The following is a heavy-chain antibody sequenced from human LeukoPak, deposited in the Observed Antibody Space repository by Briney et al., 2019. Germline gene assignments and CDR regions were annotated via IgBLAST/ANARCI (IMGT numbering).Heavy chain of an antibody. CDR1: GFTFSSYG. CDR2: IWYDGSNK. CDR3: VRDAKYCPDC. V-gene: IGHV3-33*01. D-gene: IGHD4/OR15-4a*01. J-gene: IGHJ4*02. Sequence: GGSLRLSCAASGFTFSSYGMHWVRQAPGKGLEWVAVIWYDGSNKYYADSVKGRFTISRDNAKNTLYLQMNSLRAEDTAVYYCVRDAKYCPDCWGQGTLVTVSS.